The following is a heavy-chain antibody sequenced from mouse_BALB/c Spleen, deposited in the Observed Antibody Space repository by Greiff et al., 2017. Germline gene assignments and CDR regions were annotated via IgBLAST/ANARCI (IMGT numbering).Heavy chain of an antibody. CDR3: TRGRTYDRYDGPYFDY. D-gene: IGHD2-14*01. J-gene: IGHJ2*01. V-gene: IGHV1S81*02. Sequence: QVQLQQPGAELVKPGASVKLSCKASGYTFTSYYMYWVKQRPGQGLEWIGGINPSNGGTNFNEKFKSKATLTVDKSSSTAYMQLSSLTSVDSAVYYCTRGRTYDRYDGPYFDYWGQGTTLTVSS. CDR2: INPSNGGT. CDR1: GYTFTSYY.